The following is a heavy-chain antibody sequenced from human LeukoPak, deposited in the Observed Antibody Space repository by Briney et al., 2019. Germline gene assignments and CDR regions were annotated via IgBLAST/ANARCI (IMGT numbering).Heavy chain of an antibody. D-gene: IGHD3-3*01. Sequence: LGESLKISCKGSGYRFTSYWIGWVRQMPGKGLEWMGIIYPGDSDTRYSPSFQGQVTISADKSISTAYLQWSSLKASDTAMYYCARHESDYDFWSGYSWGQGTLVTVSS. J-gene: IGHJ4*02. CDR3: ARHESDYDFWSGYS. CDR2: IYPGDSDT. CDR1: GYRFTSYW. V-gene: IGHV5-51*01.